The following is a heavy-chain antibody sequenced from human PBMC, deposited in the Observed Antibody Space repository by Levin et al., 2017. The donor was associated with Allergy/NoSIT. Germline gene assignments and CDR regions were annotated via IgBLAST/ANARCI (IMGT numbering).Heavy chain of an antibody. CDR2: ISYDGSNK. D-gene: IGHD3-10*01. CDR1: GFTFSSYA. CDR3: ARDKVWIWFGELSY. J-gene: IGHJ4*02. Sequence: GGSLRLSCAASGFTFSSYAMHWVRQAPGKGLEWVAVISYDGSNKYYADSVKGRFTISRDNSKNTLYLQMNSLRAEDTAVYYCARDKVWIWFGELSYWGQGTLVTVSS. V-gene: IGHV3-30-3*01.